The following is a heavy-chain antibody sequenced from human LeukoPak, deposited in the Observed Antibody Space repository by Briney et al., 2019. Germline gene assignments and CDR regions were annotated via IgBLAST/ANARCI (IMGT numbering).Heavy chain of an antibody. CDR1: GDSISSYF. D-gene: IGHD2-15*01. CDR2: IYYSGST. Sequence: SETLSLTCTVSGDSISSYFWSWIRQPPGKGLEWIGYIYYSGSTNYNPSLKSRVTISVDTSKKHFSLKLTSVTAADTAVYYCARDRGRASPYYGMDVWGQGTTVTVSS. V-gene: IGHV4-59*01. CDR3: ARDRGRASPYYGMDV. J-gene: IGHJ6*02.